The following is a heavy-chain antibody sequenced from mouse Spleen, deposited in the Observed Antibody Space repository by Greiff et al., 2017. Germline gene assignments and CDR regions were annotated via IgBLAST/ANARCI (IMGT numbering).Heavy chain of an antibody. D-gene: IGHD1-1*01. J-gene: IGHJ4*01. CDR3: ARSGPITTVVDYAMDY. CDR1: GYTFTSYW. Sequence: QVQLQQPGTELVKPGASVKLSCKASGYTFTSYWMHWVKQRPGQGLEWIGNINPSNGGTNYNEKFKSKATLTVDKSSSTAYMQLSSLTSEDSAVYYCARSGPITTVVDYAMDYWGQGTSVTVSS. V-gene: IGHV1-53*01. CDR2: INPSNGGT.